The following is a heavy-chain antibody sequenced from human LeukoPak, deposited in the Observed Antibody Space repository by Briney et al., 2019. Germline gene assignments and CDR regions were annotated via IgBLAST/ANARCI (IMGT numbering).Heavy chain of an antibody. CDR1: GGSISSSTYH. CDR3: PLDSSGYYYFDH. CDR2: FYYSGSS. J-gene: IGHJ4*02. D-gene: IGHD3-22*01. Sequence: SETLSLTCTVSGGSISSSTYHWGWVRQPPGKGLEWIGSFYYSGSSYYNPSLKSRVTISAATSKNQLSLKLSAVTAAAPAVYYCPLDSSGYYYFDHWGQGTLVTVSS. V-gene: IGHV4-39*01.